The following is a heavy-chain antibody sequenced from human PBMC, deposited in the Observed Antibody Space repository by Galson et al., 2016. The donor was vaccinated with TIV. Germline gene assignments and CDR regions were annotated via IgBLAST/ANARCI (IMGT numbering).Heavy chain of an antibody. CDR2: ISATTSHI. V-gene: IGHV3-21*01. CDR1: GFSFSAYS. CDR3: TRFFSGNDY. D-gene: IGHD1-26*01. J-gene: IGHJ4*02. Sequence: SLRLSCAASGFSFSAYSMTWVRQTPGKGLEWVSFISATTSHIYYADSVKGRFTISRDNTTNSLYLQINSLRAEDTAVYYCTRFFSGNDYWGQGTLVTVSS.